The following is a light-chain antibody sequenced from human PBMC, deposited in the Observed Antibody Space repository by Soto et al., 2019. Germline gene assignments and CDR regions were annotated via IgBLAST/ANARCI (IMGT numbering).Light chain of an antibody. CDR1: QSIRSD. J-gene: IGKJ1*01. Sequence: DIQMTQSPSSLSASVGDRVTITCRASQSIRSDLNWYQQRPGKAPKLLIYTTSNLESGVPSRFGGSGSGTECTLTISKLQPEDFATYFCQQGFSRPRTFGLGTTVEVK. CDR3: QQGFSRPRT. V-gene: IGKV1-39*01. CDR2: TTS.